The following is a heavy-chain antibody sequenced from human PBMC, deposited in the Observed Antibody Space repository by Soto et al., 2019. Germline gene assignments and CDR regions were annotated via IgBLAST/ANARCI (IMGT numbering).Heavy chain of an antibody. CDR3: VRPYYSRSWFPIGR. CDR1: GFYFGHYY. D-gene: IGHD2-2*01. V-gene: IGHV3-11*01. CDR2: IDSGEGTT. Sequence: QVQLVESGGGLVKPGGSLRLSCTGSGFYFGHYYMSWILQAPGNGLEWVPYIDSGEGTTYYTDSVNGRFTISRDKAKKTVYLQRSSLGVEDTALYYWVRPYYSRSWFPIGRWGQGALVTGSS. J-gene: IGHJ4*02.